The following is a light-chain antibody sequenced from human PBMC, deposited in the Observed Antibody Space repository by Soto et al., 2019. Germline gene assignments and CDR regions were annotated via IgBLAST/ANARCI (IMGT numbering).Light chain of an antibody. V-gene: IGKV1-17*03. CDR3: LHHYSYPYT. CDR2: ATS. CDR1: QGISNY. Sequence: DIQMAQSPAAMSASVGDRVTITCRASQGISNYLAWFQQKPGKVPKRLIYATSSLQTGVPSRFSGSGSGTEFTLTIGSLQPEDFSTYYGLHHYSYPYTFGQGTKLEIK. J-gene: IGKJ2*01.